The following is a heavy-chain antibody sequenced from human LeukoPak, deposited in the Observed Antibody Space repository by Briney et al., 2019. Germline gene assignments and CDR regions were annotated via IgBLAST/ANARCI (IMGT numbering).Heavy chain of an antibody. J-gene: IGHJ4*02. D-gene: IGHD3-10*01. CDR3: AILADAWFGDFDY. CDR1: GHTSTTFL. V-gene: IGHV1-3*01. Sequence: ASVKVSCKASGHTSTTFLMEWLRQAPGQRLEWMGWINVGSGDTMYSQKFQDRVTLTRDTSANTVYMEVSRLRSEDTAVYYCAILADAWFGDFDYWGQGTLVTVSS. CDR2: INVGSGDT.